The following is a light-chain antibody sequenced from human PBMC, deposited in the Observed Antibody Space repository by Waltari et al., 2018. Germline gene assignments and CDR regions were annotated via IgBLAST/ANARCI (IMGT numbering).Light chain of an antibody. Sequence: DIVVTQSPDSLAVSLGERATINCKSSQSVLHTNNKNYLAWYQQKPGQPPKLLIYWASTRASGVPGRVRGSGAGTDFTLTISSLQAEDVAVYYCQQYYSAPNTFGQGTKLEI. CDR1: QSVLHTNNKNY. CDR2: WAS. J-gene: IGKJ2*01. V-gene: IGKV4-1*01. CDR3: QQYYSAPNT.